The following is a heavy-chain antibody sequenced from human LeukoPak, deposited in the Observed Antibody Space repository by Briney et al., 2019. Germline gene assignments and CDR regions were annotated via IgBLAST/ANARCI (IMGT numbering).Heavy chain of an antibody. J-gene: IGHJ3*02. CDR1: GGSISSYY. CDR2: IYDSGST. CDR3: ARDGSDAFDI. V-gene: IGHV4-59*01. D-gene: IGHD5-12*01. Sequence: SETLSLTCTVSGGSISSYYWSWIRQPPGKGLEWIGYIYDSGSTNYNSSLKSRVTISLDTSKNQFSLKLSSVTAADTAVYYCARDGSDAFDIWGQGTMVTVSS.